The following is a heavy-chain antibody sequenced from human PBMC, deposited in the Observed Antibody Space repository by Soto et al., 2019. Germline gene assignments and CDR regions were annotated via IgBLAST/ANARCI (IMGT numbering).Heavy chain of an antibody. V-gene: IGHV2-5*02. D-gene: IGHD3-10*01. CDR2: IYWDGDK. J-gene: IGHJ5*02. CDR1: GFSLSPSGVG. Sequence: SGPTLLNPTQTLTLPCTFAGFSLSPSGVGVGWIRQPPGKALECLALIYWDGDKRYSPSLQSRLSITKDTSKHQVVLTMTNMDPVDTPTFSGAHTPSYYKYDWFDPWGKETRVPVS. CDR3: AHTPSYYKYDWFDP.